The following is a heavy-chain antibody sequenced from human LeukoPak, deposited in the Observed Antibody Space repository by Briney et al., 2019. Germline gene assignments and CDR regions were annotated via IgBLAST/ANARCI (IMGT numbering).Heavy chain of an antibody. J-gene: IGHJ6*02. CDR2: VSAYDGST. CDR1: GYSFTSYG. D-gene: IGHD3-10*01. CDR3: ARGGRDGMDV. Sequence: ASVKVSCKASGYSFTSYGFNWVRRAPGQGLEGMGWVSAYDGSTNYAQKIRGRVTMTTDASKNTVYIELRRLRFDDTAVYYCARGGRDGMDVWGQGTTVTVSS. V-gene: IGHV1-18*01.